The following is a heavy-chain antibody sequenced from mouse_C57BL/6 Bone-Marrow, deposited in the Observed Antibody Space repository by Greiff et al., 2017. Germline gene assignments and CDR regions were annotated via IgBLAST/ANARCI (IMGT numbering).Heavy chain of an antibody. CDR1: GYTFTNYW. CDR3: ARSYDYDDYTMDY. Sequence: QVQLMESGAELVKPGASVKLSCKASGYTFTNYWMHWVKQRPGQGLEWIGMMHPNGGSPDYNEKFKSEATLSVDKSSRTAYMELSSLTSEDSAVYYCARSYDYDDYTMDYWGQGTSVTVSS. CDR2: MHPNGGSP. J-gene: IGHJ4*01. V-gene: IGHV1-64*01. D-gene: IGHD2-4*01.